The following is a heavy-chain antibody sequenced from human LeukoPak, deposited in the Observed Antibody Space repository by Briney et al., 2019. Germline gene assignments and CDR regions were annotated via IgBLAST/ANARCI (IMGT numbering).Heavy chain of an antibody. CDR3: ARGGVGYYYDSSGYYYFDY. CDR2: ISSSGSTI. V-gene: IGHV3-11*04. CDR1: GFTFSDYY. Sequence: PGGSLRLSCAASGFTFSDYYMSWIRQAPGKGLEWVSYISSSGSTIYYADSVKGRFTISRDNAKNTLYLQMNSLRAEDTAVYYCARGGVGYYYDSSGYYYFDYWGQGTLVTVSS. D-gene: IGHD3-22*01. J-gene: IGHJ4*02.